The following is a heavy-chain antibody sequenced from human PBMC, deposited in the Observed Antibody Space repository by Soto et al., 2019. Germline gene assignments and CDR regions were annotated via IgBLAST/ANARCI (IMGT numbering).Heavy chain of an antibody. D-gene: IGHD3-16*01. J-gene: IGHJ6*02. CDR3: ASNYAYAEGYYFYGIDV. CDR2: VTSDGDTT. CDR1: GATLSHYG. V-gene: IGHV3-74*01. Sequence: GGSLRLSCTASGATLSHYGMHWVRQAPGKGLVWVAVVTSDGDTTYYADSVKGRFTISRDNAKNTLHLQMNSLGAEDTAVYYCASNYAYAEGYYFYGIDVWGQGTTVTVSS.